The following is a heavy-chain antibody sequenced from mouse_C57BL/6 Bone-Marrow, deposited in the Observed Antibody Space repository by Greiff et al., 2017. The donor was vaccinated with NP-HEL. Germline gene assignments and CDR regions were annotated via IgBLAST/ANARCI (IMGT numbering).Heavy chain of an antibody. D-gene: IGHD1-1*01. V-gene: IGHV1-7*01. CDR2: INPSSGYT. CDR1: GYTFTSYW. J-gene: IGHJ3*01. Sequence: VKLQESGAELAKPGASVKLSCTASGYTFTSYWMHWVQQRPGQGLEWIGYINPSSGYTKSNQKFKDKATLTAYKSSSTAYMQLSSLTYEDSAVYYCARGNYYGSQAWFAYWGQGTLVTVSA. CDR3: ARGNYYGSQAWFAY.